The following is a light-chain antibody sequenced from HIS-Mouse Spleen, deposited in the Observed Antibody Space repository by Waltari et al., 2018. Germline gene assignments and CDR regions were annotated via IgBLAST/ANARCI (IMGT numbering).Light chain of an antibody. J-gene: IGLJ1*01. CDR2: DVS. CDR1: SSDVGGYNY. CDR3: SSYTSSSTYV. Sequence: QSAPTQPASVSGSPGHSITIPCTGTSSDVGGYNYVPWYQQHPGKAPKLMIYDVSNRPSGVSNRFSGSKSGNTASLTISGLQAEDEADYYCSSYTSSSTYVFGTGTKVTVL. V-gene: IGLV2-14*03.